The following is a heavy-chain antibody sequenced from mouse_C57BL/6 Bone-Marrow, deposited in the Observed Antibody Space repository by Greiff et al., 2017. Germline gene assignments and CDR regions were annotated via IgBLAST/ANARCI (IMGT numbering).Heavy chain of an antibody. CDR3: ARGNWEGYYFDY. V-gene: IGHV5-2*01. CDR1: EYEFPSHD. J-gene: IGHJ2*01. Sequence: DVKLQESGGGLVQPGESLKLSCESNEYEFPSHDMSWVRKTPEKRLELVAAINSDGGSTYYPDTMERRFIISRDNTKKTLYLQMSSLRSEDTALYYCARGNWEGYYFDYWGQGTTLTVSS. CDR2: INSDGGST. D-gene: IGHD4-1*01.